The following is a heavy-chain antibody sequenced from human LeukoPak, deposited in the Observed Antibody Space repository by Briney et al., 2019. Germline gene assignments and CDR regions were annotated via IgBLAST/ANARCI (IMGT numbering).Heavy chain of an antibody. CDR1: GDSIISNIYW. V-gene: IGHV3-7*01. CDR3: ARDGSASAPTLFDL. D-gene: IGHD1-26*01. Sequence: PSETLSLTCTVSGDSIISNIYWWDWVRLPPGKGLEWVANTKPDGSAEYYADSVRGRFSTSRDNANNLLYLQMNSLRAEDTAVYYCARDGSASAPTLFDL. CDR2: TKPDGSAE. J-gene: IGHJ2*01.